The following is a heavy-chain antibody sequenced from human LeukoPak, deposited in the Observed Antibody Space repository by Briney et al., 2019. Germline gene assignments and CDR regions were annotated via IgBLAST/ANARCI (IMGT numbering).Heavy chain of an antibody. CDR1: GGSFSGYY. CDR3: ARGGARFDRFRIAAAGTLKPHYYYGMDV. Sequence: SETLSLTCAVYGGSFSGYYWSWIRQPPGKGLEWIGEINHSGSTNYNPSLKSRVTISVDTSKNQFSLKLSSVTTADTAVYYCARGGARFDRFRIAAAGTLKPHYYYGMDVWGQGTTVTVSS. D-gene: IGHD6-13*01. V-gene: IGHV4-34*01. J-gene: IGHJ6*02. CDR2: INHSGST.